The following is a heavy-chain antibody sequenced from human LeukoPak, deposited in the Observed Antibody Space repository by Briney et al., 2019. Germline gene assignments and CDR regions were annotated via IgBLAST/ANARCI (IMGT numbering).Heavy chain of an antibody. Sequence: SQTLSLTCTVSGGSISSGGYYWSWIRQHPGKGLEWIGYIYYSGSTYYNPSLKSRVTISVDTSKNQFSLKLSSVTAAVTAVYYCARAGGYGYPFDYWGQGTLVTVSS. CDR3: ARAGGYGYPFDY. D-gene: IGHD5-18*01. J-gene: IGHJ4*02. CDR1: GGSISSGGYY. CDR2: IYYSGST. V-gene: IGHV4-31*03.